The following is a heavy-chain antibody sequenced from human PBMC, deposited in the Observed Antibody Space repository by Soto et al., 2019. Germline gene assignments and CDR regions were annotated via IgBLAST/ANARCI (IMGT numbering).Heavy chain of an antibody. J-gene: IGHJ4*02. Sequence: GGSLRLSCAASGFTFSSYAMSWVRQAPGKGLEWVSAISGSGGSKYYADSVKGRFTISRDNSKNTLHLQMNSLRAEETAVYYCAKKSAPLLYGGPPGPFDYWGQGTLVTVSS. D-gene: IGHD3-16*01. CDR3: AKKSAPLLYGGPPGPFDY. CDR1: GFTFSSYA. V-gene: IGHV3-23*01. CDR2: ISGSGGSK.